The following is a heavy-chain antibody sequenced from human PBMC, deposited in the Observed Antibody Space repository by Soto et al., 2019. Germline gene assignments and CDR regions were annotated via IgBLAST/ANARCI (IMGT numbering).Heavy chain of an antibody. D-gene: IGHD2-15*01. J-gene: IGHJ6*03. Sequence: EVQLVESGGGLVKPGGSLRLSCAASGFTFSNAWMSWVRQAPGKGLEWVGRIKSKTDGGTTDYAAPVKGRFTISRDDSKNTLYLQMNSLKTEDTAVYYCTTRYCSGGSCYSEIDYYYYYYMDVWGKGTTVTVSS. CDR3: TTRYCSGGSCYSEIDYYYYYYMDV. V-gene: IGHV3-15*01. CDR1: GFTFSNAW. CDR2: IKSKTDGGTT.